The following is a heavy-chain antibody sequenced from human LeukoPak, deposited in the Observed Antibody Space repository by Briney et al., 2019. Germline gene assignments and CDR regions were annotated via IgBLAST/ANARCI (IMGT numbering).Heavy chain of an antibody. CDR1: GLTFDDYT. D-gene: IGHD3-3*01. V-gene: IGHV3-43*01. J-gene: IGHJ4*02. Sequence: GGSLRLSCAASGLTFDDYTMHWVRQAPGKGLEWVSLISWDGGSTYYADSVKGRFTISRDNSKNSLYLQMNSLRTEDTALYYCGGYGGVGVVTHDYWGQGTLVTVSS. CDR3: GGYGGVGVVTHDY. CDR2: ISWDGGST.